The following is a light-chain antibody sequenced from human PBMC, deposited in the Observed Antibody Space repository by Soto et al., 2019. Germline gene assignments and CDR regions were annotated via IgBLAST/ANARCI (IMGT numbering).Light chain of an antibody. CDR3: QQYNNWPKM. CDR1: QSVSSSY. J-gene: IGKJ1*01. CDR2: GAS. V-gene: IGKV3-15*01. Sequence: EIVLTHSPGTLSLSPGERATLSCRASQSVSSSYLAWYQQKPGQAPRLLIYGASTRATGVPARFSGSGSGTEFTLTISSLQSEDFAVYYCQQYNNWPKMFGQGTKVDI.